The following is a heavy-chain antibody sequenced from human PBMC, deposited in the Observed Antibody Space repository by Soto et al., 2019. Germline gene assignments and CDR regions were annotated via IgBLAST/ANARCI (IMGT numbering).Heavy chain of an antibody. J-gene: IGHJ5*02. V-gene: IGHV4-59*01. Sequence: PSETLSLTCTVSGGSISSYYWSWIRQPPGKGLEWIGYIYYSGSTNYNPSLKSRVTISVDTSKNQFSLKLSSVTAADTAVYCCARGLAAAGQLYHVSFDPWGQGTLVTVSS. CDR3: ARGLAAAGQLYHVSFDP. CDR2: IYYSGST. CDR1: GGSISSYY. D-gene: IGHD6-13*01.